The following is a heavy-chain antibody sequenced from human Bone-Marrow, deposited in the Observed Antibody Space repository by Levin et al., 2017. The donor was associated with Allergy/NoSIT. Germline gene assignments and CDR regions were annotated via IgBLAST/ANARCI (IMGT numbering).Heavy chain of an antibody. CDR1: KFNFSKFA. CDR3: AKDLHASPAYGMDV. V-gene: IGHV3-23*01. J-gene: IGHJ6*02. CDR2: ISGSGRNT. D-gene: IGHD4-11*01. Sequence: GGSLRLSCAASKFNFSKFAMNWVRQAPGEGLEWVSTISGSGRNTYYADSVKGRFTISRDNSKNTLYLQINSPGVGDTAVYYCAKDLHASPAYGMDVWGQGTTVTVSS.